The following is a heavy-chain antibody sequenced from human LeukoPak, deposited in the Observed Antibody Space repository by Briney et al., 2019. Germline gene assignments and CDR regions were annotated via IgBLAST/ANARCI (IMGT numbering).Heavy chain of an antibody. Sequence: ASVKVSCKTSGYSFNGYYIHWVRQAPGQGPEWMGWINPDSGETNYAPKFKGRVTMTRDSSITTAYVGMSSLRYDDTAVFYCARGTVAAGTMGYWGQGTLVTVSS. D-gene: IGHD1-1*01. CDR3: ARGTVAAGTMGY. V-gene: IGHV1-2*02. CDR1: GYSFNGYY. J-gene: IGHJ4*02. CDR2: INPDSGET.